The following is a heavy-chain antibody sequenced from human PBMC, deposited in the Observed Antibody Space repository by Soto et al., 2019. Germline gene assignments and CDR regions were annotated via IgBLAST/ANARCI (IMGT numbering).Heavy chain of an antibody. J-gene: IGHJ5*02. CDR1: GVSVTNGDYY. Sequence: SETLSLTCAVSGVSVTNGDYYWTWMRQSPGKGLEWIGNIYYTETTNYNPSLNSRLSISIDTSRNQFSLQLTSVTAADTAIYYCARQRRGGYWFDPWGQGTLVTVS. V-gene: IGHV4-30-4*01. CDR3: ARQRRGGYWFDP. CDR2: IYYTETT.